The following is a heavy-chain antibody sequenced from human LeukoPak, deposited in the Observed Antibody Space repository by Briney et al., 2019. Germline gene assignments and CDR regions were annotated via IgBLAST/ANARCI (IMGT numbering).Heavy chain of an antibody. CDR2: IKTDGVTT. Sequence: GGSLRLSCAASGFTLSNYWMHWVRQAPGKGLVWVSRIKTDGVTTNYADSVKGRFTISRDNSKNTLYLQMNSLRAEDTAVYYCARDPQAVRGVILYDAFDIWGQGTMVTVSS. D-gene: IGHD3-10*01. CDR3: ARDPQAVRGVILYDAFDI. J-gene: IGHJ3*02. CDR1: GFTLSNYW. V-gene: IGHV3-74*01.